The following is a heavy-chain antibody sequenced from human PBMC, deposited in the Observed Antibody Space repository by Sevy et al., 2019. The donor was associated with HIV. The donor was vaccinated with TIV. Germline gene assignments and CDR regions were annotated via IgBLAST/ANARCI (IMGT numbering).Heavy chain of an antibody. Sequence: GGSLRLSCAASGFTFSDYYMSWIRQAPGKGLEWVSYISSSGSTIYYADSVKGRFTISRDNAKNSLYLQMNSLRAEDTAVYYCARVNRDTAMVPYFDYWGQGTLVTVSS. D-gene: IGHD5-18*01. CDR2: ISSSGSTI. CDR3: ARVNRDTAMVPYFDY. CDR1: GFTFSDYY. V-gene: IGHV3-11*01. J-gene: IGHJ4*02.